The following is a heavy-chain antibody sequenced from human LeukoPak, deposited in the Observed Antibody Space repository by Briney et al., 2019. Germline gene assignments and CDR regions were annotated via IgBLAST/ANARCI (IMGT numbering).Heavy chain of an antibody. Sequence: GESLKISCKGSGYSFTSYWIGWVRQMPGKGLEWMGIIYPGDSDTRYSPSFQGQVTISADKSISTAYLQWSSLKASDTAMYYCARLLRNIAAAVYYFDYWGQGILVTVSS. J-gene: IGHJ4*02. V-gene: IGHV5-51*01. CDR1: GYSFTSYW. CDR3: ARLLRNIAAAVYYFDY. CDR2: IYPGDSDT. D-gene: IGHD6-13*01.